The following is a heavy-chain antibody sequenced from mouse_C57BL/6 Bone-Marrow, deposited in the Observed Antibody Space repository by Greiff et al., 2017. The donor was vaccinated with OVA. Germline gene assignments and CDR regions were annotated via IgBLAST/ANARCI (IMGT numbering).Heavy chain of an antibody. V-gene: IGHV2-2*01. Sequence: VMLVESGPGLVQPSQCLSISCTASGFSFTSYGVHWVRQSTGQGLEWLGGIWSGGSTANNAAFISRQSTIKANSKSQAFFKMNSLQADDAAIYYCSRGLLLDYWGQGTTLTVSS. CDR3: SRGLLLDY. J-gene: IGHJ2*01. D-gene: IGHD2-3*01. CDR2: IWSGGST. CDR1: GFSFTSYG.